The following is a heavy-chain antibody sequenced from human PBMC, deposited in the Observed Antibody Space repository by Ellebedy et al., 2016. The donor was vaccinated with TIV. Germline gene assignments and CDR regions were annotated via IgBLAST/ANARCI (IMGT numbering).Heavy chain of an antibody. CDR1: GYTFTGYY. CDR3: ARSVMKVVNAAPLGY. V-gene: IGHV1-2*02. CDR2: INVPSTDT. Sequence: AASVKVSCKASGYTFTGYYIHWVRQAPGQGLQWMGWINVPSTDTKYAQRFRDRVTMTRDTSISTAYMDLSRLTSDDTAVYYCARSVMKVVNAAPLGYWGQGTLVTVSS. D-gene: IGHD3-22*01. J-gene: IGHJ4*02.